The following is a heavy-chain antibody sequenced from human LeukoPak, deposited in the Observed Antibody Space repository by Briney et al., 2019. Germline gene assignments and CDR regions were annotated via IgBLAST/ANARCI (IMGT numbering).Heavy chain of an antibody. D-gene: IGHD3-10*01. CDR2: INSDGSST. J-gene: IGHJ4*02. Sequence: GGSLRLSCAASGFTFSSYWMHWVRQAPGKGLVWVSRINSDGSSTSYADSVKRRFTISRDNAKNTLYLQMNSLRAEDTAVYYCAREEDYGSGSFPFDYWGQGTLVTVTS. CDR1: GFTFSSYW. V-gene: IGHV3-74*01. CDR3: AREEDYGSGSFPFDY.